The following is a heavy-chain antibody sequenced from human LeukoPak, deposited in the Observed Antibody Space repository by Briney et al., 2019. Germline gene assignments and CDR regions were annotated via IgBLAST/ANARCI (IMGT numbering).Heavy chain of an antibody. CDR1: GFTFSSYW. J-gene: IGHJ4*02. V-gene: IGHV3-7*01. CDR3: AKHYCSGGSCPLVFGY. D-gene: IGHD2-15*01. CDR2: IKQDGSEK. Sequence: GGSLRLSCAASGFTFSSYWMSWVRQAPGKGLEWVANIKQDGSEKYYVDSVKGRFTISRDNAKNTLYLQMNSLRAEDTAVYYCAKHYCSGGSCPLVFGYWGQGTLVTVSS.